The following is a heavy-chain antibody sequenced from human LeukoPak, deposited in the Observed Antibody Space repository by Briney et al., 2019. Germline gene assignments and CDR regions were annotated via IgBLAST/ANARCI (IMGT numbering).Heavy chain of an antibody. D-gene: IGHD3-22*01. V-gene: IGHV1-2*02. CDR1: GYTFTGYY. Sequence: ASVKVSCKASGYTFTGYYMHWVRQAPGQGLEWMGWINPNSGGTNYAQKFQGRVTMTRDTSISTAYMELSRLRSDDTAVYYCARAPPNSSGYYYPNWFDPWGQGTLVTVSS. CDR3: ARAPPNSSGYYYPNWFDP. J-gene: IGHJ5*02. CDR2: INPNSGGT.